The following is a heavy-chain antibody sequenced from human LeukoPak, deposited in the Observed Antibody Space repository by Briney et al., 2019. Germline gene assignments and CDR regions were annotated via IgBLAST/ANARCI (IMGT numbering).Heavy chain of an antibody. J-gene: IGHJ4*02. CDR1: GYTFTSYG. V-gene: IGHV1-18*01. CDR2: ISAYNGNT. D-gene: IGHD6-19*01. CDR3: ARDMRIAVAALGWRALDY. Sequence: GASVKVSCKASGYTFTSYGISWVRQAPGQGLEWMGWISAYNGNTNYAQKFQGRVTTTRDTSTSTVYMELSSLRSEDTAVYYCARDMRIAVAALGWRALDYWGQGTLVTVSS.